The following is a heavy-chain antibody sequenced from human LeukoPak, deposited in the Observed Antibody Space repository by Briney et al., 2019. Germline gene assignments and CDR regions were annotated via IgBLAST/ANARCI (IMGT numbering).Heavy chain of an antibody. V-gene: IGHV1-2*02. J-gene: IGHJ6*02. Sequence: ASVKVSGKASGYTFTGYYMHWVRQAPGQGLEWMGWINPNSGGTNYAQKFQGRVTMTRDTSISTAYMELSRLRSDDTAVYYCARVDCSGGSCYSFGNYDGMDVWGQGTTVTVSS. D-gene: IGHD2-15*01. CDR1: GYTFTGYY. CDR3: ARVDCSGGSCYSFGNYDGMDV. CDR2: INPNSGGT.